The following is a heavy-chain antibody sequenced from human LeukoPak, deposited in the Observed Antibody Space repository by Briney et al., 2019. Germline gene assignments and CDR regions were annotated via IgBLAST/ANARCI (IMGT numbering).Heavy chain of an antibody. CDR2: LYYGGST. V-gene: IGHV4-59*11. CDR3: ARVNYDFWSGYYRPYYYYYMDV. D-gene: IGHD3-3*01. J-gene: IGHJ6*03. CDR1: GGSISSHY. Sequence: SETLSLTCTVSGGSISSHYWSWIRQPPGKGLKWIGYLYYGGSTNYNPSLKSRVTISVDTSKNQFSLKLSSVTAADTAVYYCARVNYDFWSGYYRPYYYYYMDVWGKGTTVTVSS.